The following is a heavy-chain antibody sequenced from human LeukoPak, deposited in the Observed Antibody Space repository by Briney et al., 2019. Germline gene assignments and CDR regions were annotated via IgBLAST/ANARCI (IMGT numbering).Heavy chain of an antibody. CDR1: GGSISSSSYY. CDR3: AAGDDYYYYYMDV. J-gene: IGHJ6*03. V-gene: IGHV4-39*01. D-gene: IGHD7-27*01. Sequence: PSETLSLTCTVSGGSISSSSYYWGWIRQPPGKGLEWIGSICYSGSTYYNPSLKSRVTISVDTSKNQFSLKLSSVTAADTAVYYCAAGDDYYYYYMDVWGKGTTVTVSS. CDR2: ICYSGST.